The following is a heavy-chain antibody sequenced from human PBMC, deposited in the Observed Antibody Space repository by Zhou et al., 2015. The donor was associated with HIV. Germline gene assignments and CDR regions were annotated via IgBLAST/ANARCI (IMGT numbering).Heavy chain of an antibody. J-gene: IGHJ5*02. CDR1: GGTFSSYA. V-gene: IGHV1-69*01. Sequence: QVQVVQSGAEVKKPGSSVRVSCKASGGTFSSYAISWVRQAPGQGLEWMGGIIPIFGTANYAQKFQGRVTITADESTSTAYMELSSLRSEDTAVYYCARGPDSSGSRYNWFDPWGQGTLVTVSS. D-gene: IGHD3-22*01. CDR2: IIPIFGTA. CDR3: ARGPDSSGSRYNWFDP.